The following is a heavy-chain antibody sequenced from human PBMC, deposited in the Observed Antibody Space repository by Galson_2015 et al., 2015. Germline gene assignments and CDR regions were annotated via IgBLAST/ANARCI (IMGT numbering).Heavy chain of an antibody. CDR3: ARASQDCSSNSCPYNY. CDR1: GGSFSIYA. CDR2: ITPIFGTA. V-gene: IGHV1-69*06. J-gene: IGHJ4*02. Sequence: SVKVSCKASGGSFSIYAISWVRQAPGQGPQWMGGITPIFGTANYAQRFQGRVTITAEKSTSTAYMELSSLRSEDTAVYYCARASQDCSSNSCPYNYWGPGTLVTVSS. D-gene: IGHD2-2*01.